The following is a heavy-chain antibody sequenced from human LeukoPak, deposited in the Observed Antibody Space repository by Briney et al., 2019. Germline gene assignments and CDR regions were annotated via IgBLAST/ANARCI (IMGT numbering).Heavy chain of an antibody. Sequence: SQTLSLTCTVSGGSISSGSYYWSWIRQPAGKGLEWIGRIYTSGSTNYNPSLKSRVTISVDTSKNQFSLKLSSVTAADTAVYYCARLSRSYSDFDYWGQGTLVTVSS. D-gene: IGHD1-26*01. CDR1: GGSISSGSYY. CDR3: ARLSRSYSDFDY. V-gene: IGHV4-61*02. J-gene: IGHJ4*02. CDR2: IYTSGST.